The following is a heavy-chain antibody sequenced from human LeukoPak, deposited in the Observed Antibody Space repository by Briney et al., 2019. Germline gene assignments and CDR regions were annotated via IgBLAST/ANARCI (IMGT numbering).Heavy chain of an antibody. Sequence: ASVKVSCKASGDTFTSYYMHWVRQAPGQGLEWMGIINPSGGSTSYAQKFQGRVTMTRDMSTSTVYMELSSLRSEDTAVYCCARDQRRYCGGDCYYPDYWGQGTLVTVSS. D-gene: IGHD2-21*02. J-gene: IGHJ4*02. V-gene: IGHV1-46*01. CDR2: INPSGGST. CDR3: ARDQRRYCGGDCYYPDY. CDR1: GDTFTSYY.